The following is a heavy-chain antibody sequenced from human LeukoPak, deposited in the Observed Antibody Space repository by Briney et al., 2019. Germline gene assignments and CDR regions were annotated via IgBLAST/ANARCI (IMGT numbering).Heavy chain of an antibody. J-gene: IGHJ4*02. V-gene: IGHV1-8*01. CDR3: ARGPAVGATGEFDY. CDR2: MNPNSGNT. Sequence: ASVKVSCKASGYTFTSYDINWVRQATGQGLEWMGWMNPNSGNTGYAQKFQGRVTMTRNTSISTAYMELSSLRSEGTAVYYCARGPAVGATGEFDYWGQGTLVTVSS. D-gene: IGHD1-26*01. CDR1: GYTFTSYD.